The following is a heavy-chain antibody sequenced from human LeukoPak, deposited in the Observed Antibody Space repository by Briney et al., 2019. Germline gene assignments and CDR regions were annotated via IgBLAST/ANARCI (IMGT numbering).Heavy chain of an antibody. J-gene: IGHJ6*03. V-gene: IGHV4-39*07. CDR2: IYYSGST. D-gene: IGHD2-15*01. Sequence: KASETLSLTCTVSGGSISSSSYYWGWIRQPPVKGLEWIGSIYYSGSTYYNPSLKSRVTISVDTSKNQFSLKLSSVTAADTAVYYCAREHCSGGSCYSIYYYYYMDVWGKGTTVTVSS. CDR3: AREHCSGGSCYSIYYYYYMDV. CDR1: GGSISSSSYY.